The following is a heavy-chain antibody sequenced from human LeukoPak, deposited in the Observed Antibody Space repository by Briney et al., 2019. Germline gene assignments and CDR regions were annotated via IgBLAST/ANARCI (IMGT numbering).Heavy chain of an antibody. CDR2: ISRSGGTT. V-gene: IGHV3-23*01. J-gene: IGHJ4*02. CDR3: ARDSGYYRGGLFDY. CDR1: GFTFSSFA. D-gene: IGHD3-9*01. Sequence: GGSLRLSCAASGFTFSSFAMSWVRQAPGNGLEWVSAISRSGGTTYYADSVKGRFTISRDNAKNSLYLQMNSLRAEDTAVYYCARDSGYYRGGLFDYWGQGTLVTVSS.